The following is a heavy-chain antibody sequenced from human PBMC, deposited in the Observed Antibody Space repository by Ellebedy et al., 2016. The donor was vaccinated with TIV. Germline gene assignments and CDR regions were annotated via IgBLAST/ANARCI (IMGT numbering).Heavy chain of an antibody. CDR2: ITGRGYST. V-gene: IGHV3-23*01. Sequence: PGGSLRLSCAASGFTFSSYAMSWVRQAPGKGLEWVSAITGRGYSTYYGDSVKGRFTISRDNSKNTLYLQMNSLRAEDTAVYYCAKDLVPARMPFDCWGQGTQVTVSS. D-gene: IGHD1-14*01. CDR3: AKDLVPARMPFDC. CDR1: GFTFSSYA. J-gene: IGHJ4*02.